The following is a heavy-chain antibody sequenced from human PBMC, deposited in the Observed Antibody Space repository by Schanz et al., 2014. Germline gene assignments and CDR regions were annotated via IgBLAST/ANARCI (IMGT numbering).Heavy chain of an antibody. D-gene: IGHD2-15*01. CDR3: AKESEIVVVVGTSMSGDFHH. CDR2: ITGSGSKT. CDR1: GLNFDYYG. Sequence: EVQLLESGGGLVQPGRSLRLSCATSGLNFDYYGMNWVRQAPGKGLEWVSAITGSGSKTYYADSVKGRFTIARDNSKNTLFLQMDSLRVEDTAVYFCAKESEIVVVVGTSMSGDFHHWGQGTLVTVSS. J-gene: IGHJ1*01. V-gene: IGHV3-23*01.